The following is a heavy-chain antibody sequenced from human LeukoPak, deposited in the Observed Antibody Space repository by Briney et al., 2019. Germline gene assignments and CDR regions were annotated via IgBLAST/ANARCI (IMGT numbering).Heavy chain of an antibody. CDR2: THSSGST. D-gene: IGHD2-21*02. V-gene: IGHV4-4*07. Sequence: SETLSLTCTVSGGPLSSYYWRWIRQPAGTGLEWIGRTHSSGSTNYNPSLQSRVTMSGDTSTSQFSLNLTSVTAADTAVYYCARGYCGGDCYSGSKYYFDYWGQGTLVTVSS. CDR3: ARGYCGGDCYSGSKYYFDY. CDR1: GGPLSSYY. J-gene: IGHJ4*02.